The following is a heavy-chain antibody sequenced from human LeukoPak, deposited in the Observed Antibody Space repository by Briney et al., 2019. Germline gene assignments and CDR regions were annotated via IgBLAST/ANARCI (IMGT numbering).Heavy chain of an antibody. J-gene: IGHJ6*02. Sequence: GASVKVSCKASGYTFTSYAMHWVRQAPGQRLEWMGWINAGNGNTKYSQKFQGRVTITRDTSASTAYMELSSLRSEDTAVYYCARAGLGATRYYYYGMDVWGQGTTVTVSS. CDR2: INAGNGNT. V-gene: IGHV1-3*01. CDR1: GYTFTSYA. CDR3: ARAGLGATRYYYYGMDV. D-gene: IGHD1-26*01.